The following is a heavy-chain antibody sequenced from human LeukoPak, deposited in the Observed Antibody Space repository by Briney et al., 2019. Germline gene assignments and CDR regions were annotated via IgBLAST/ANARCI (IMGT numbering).Heavy chain of an antibody. CDR3: AREGCSSTSCYIPSMTDY. D-gene: IGHD2-2*02. V-gene: IGHV3-74*01. CDR1: GFTFSSYW. J-gene: IGHJ4*02. CDR2: INADGSST. Sequence: GGSLRLSCAASGFTFSSYWMHWVRQAPGTGPVWVSRINADGSSTSYADSVKGRFTISRDNAKNSLYLQMNSLRAEDTAVYYCAREGCSSTSCYIPSMTDYWGQGTLVTVSS.